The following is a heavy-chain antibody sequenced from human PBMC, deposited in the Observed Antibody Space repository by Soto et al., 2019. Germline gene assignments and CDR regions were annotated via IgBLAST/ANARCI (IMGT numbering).Heavy chain of an antibody. CDR3: TTDGSGEQLARQDYYYYGMDV. CDR1: GFTFSNAW. D-gene: IGHD3-10*01. V-gene: IGHV3-15*01. CDR2: IKSKTDGGTT. J-gene: IGHJ6*02. Sequence: PWGSLRLSCSASGFTFSNAWISWVRQAPGQGLEWVCRIKSKTDGGTTDYAAPVKGRFTISRDDSKNTLYLQMNSLKTEDTAVYYCTTDGSGEQLARQDYYYYGMDVWGQGTTVTVSS.